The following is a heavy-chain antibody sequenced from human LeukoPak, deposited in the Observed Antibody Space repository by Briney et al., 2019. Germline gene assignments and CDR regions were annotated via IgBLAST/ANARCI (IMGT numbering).Heavy chain of an antibody. Sequence: SETLSLTCAVYGGSFSGYYWSWIRQPPGKGLEWIGEINHSGSTNYNPSLKSRVTISVDTSKNQFSLKLSSVTAADTVVYYCARERRNYDFWSGRRPELGAFDIWGQGTMATVSS. J-gene: IGHJ3*02. CDR2: INHSGST. V-gene: IGHV4-34*01. CDR1: GGSFSGYY. CDR3: ARERRNYDFWSGRRPELGAFDI. D-gene: IGHD3-3*01.